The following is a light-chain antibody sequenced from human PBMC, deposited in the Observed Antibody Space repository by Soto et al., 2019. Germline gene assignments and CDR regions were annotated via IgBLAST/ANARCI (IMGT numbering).Light chain of an antibody. Sequence: ENVVTRSPCALSFSPGERSTLSCRASQTVYNGYLAWYQQKPGQAPRLLIYGASSRATGIPDRFSGSGSGTDFTLTISRLESEDFAVYYCQQYVSSPRTFGQGTKVDIK. V-gene: IGKV3-20*01. J-gene: IGKJ1*01. CDR2: GAS. CDR3: QQYVSSPRT. CDR1: QTVYNGY.